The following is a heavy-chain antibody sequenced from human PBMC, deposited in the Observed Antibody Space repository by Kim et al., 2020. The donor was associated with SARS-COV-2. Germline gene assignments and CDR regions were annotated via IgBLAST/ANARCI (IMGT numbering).Heavy chain of an antibody. D-gene: IGHD4-17*01. CDR2: IYYSGTS. CDR1: GGSISSGGYA. CDR3: ARGGASTVTSFWYFDL. J-gene: IGHJ2*01. V-gene: IGHV4-30-2*01. Sequence: SETLSLTCRVSGGSISSGGYAWSWLRQAPGKGPEWIGYIYYSGTSHHNPALSRGVTLSIERSKNQNTLQLRPVTAADTAVYFCARGGASTVTSFWYFDLWGRGNLVSVSS.